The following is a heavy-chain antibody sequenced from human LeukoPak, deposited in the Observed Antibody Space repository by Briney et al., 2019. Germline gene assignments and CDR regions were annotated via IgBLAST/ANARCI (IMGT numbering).Heavy chain of an antibody. J-gene: IGHJ4*02. CDR2: IYTGGSP. Sequence: GGSLRLSCVASGFTVTSNYVTWVRQAPGKGLEWVSVIYTGGSPYYADSVKGRFAISRDISKNTVYLQMYSLRAEDTAVYYCARGAATGPTLGLDYWGQGTLVTVFS. CDR3: ARGAATGPTLGLDY. CDR1: GFTVTSNY. V-gene: IGHV3-53*01. D-gene: IGHD3-9*01.